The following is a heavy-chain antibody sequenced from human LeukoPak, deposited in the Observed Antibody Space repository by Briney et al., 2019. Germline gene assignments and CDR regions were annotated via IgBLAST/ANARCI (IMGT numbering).Heavy chain of an antibody. CDR3: ARGGEWLADAFDI. Sequence: SETLSLTCAVYGGSFSGYHWSWIRQPPGKGLEWIGEINHSGSTNYNPSLKSRVTISVDTSKNQFSLKLSSVTAADTAVYYCARGGEWLADAFDIWGQGTMVTVSS. V-gene: IGHV4-34*01. CDR1: GGSFSGYH. J-gene: IGHJ3*02. D-gene: IGHD6-19*01. CDR2: INHSGST.